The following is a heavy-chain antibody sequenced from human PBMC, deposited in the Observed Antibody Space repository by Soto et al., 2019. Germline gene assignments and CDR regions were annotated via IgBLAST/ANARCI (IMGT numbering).Heavy chain of an antibody. CDR1: GASFYNFA. J-gene: IGHJ4*02. V-gene: IGHV1-69*01. Sequence: QVDLVQSGAEVKKPGSSVTVSCKASGASFYNFALYWVRQAPGQGLEWVGGLTPVFRTANYSQKFQGRVTITADESTTTAYMELSNLRSDGTAVFYCAGVDCGGGTCYSGGVDYWGQGTLVTVSS. D-gene: IGHD2-15*01. CDR2: LTPVFRTA. CDR3: AGVDCGGGTCYSGGVDY.